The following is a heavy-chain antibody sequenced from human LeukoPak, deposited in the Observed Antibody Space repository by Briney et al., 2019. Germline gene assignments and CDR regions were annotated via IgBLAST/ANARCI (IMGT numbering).Heavy chain of an antibody. CDR3: AREDTLGFFDY. D-gene: IGHD5-18*01. CDR2: INPNSGGT. V-gene: IGHV1-2*04. Sequence: ASVKVSCKASGYTFTGSYMHWVHKAPGQGLEWMGWINPNSGGTNYAQKFQGWFTMTRDTSISTAYMELSRLRSDDTAVYYCAREDTLGFFDYWGQGTLVTVSS. CDR1: GYTFTGSY. J-gene: IGHJ4*02.